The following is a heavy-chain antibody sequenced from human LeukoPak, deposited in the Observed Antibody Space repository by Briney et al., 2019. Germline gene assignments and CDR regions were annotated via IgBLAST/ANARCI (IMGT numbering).Heavy chain of an antibody. Sequence: ASVKVSCKASGYTFTSYDINWVRQATGQGREWMGWMNPKSGNTGYAQKFQGRVTITRNTYISTAYMELSSLRSEDTAVYYCARVGSTSSSDFDYWGQGTLVPVSS. CDR1: GYTFTSYD. J-gene: IGHJ4*02. V-gene: IGHV1-8*03. CDR3: ARVGSTSSSDFDY. D-gene: IGHD2-2*01. CDR2: MNPKSGNT.